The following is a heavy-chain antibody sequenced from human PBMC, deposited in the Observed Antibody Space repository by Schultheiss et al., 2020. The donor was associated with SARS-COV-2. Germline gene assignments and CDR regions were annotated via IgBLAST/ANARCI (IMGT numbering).Heavy chain of an antibody. CDR1: GFTFSGSA. CDR2: IRSKANSYAT. D-gene: IGHD3-3*01. CDR3: TRLWEGYYDFWSGLVGDAFDI. V-gene: IGHV3-73*01. J-gene: IGHJ3*02. Sequence: GALRLSCAASGFTFSGSAMHWVRQASGKGLEWVGRIRSKANSYATAYAASVKGRFTISRDDSKNTAYLQMNSLKTEDTAVYYCTRLWEGYYDFWSGLVGDAFDIWGQGTKVTVSS.